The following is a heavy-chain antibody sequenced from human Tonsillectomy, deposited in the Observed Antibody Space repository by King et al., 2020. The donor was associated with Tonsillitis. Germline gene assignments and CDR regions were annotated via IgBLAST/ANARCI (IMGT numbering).Heavy chain of an antibody. D-gene: IGHD3-10*01. CDR2: VYTSGMT. V-gene: IGHV4-4*07. J-gene: IGHJ4*02. CDR3: ATGSGDFDH. Sequence: QLQESGPGLVKPSETLSLTCSVSVGSISRWAWSWIRQPAGKGLGCIGRVYTSGMTNYNPSLKSRFSMSVDTSKNQFSLKLTSVTAADSAVYYCATGSGDFDHWGQGTLVTVSS. CDR1: VGSISRWA.